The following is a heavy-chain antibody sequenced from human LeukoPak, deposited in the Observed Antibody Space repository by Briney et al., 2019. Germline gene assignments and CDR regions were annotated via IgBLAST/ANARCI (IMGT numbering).Heavy chain of an antibody. CDR2: IYHSGGT. CDR1: GYSISSGYY. D-gene: IGHD5-12*01. V-gene: IGHV4-38-2*02. Sequence: PSETLSLTCAVSGYSISSGYYWGWIRQPPGKGLEWIGSIYHSGGTYYNPSLKSRVTISVDTSKNQFSLKLSSVTAADTAVYYCARETLSGYDGNDAFDIWGQGTMVSVSS. CDR3: ARETLSGYDGNDAFDI. J-gene: IGHJ3*02.